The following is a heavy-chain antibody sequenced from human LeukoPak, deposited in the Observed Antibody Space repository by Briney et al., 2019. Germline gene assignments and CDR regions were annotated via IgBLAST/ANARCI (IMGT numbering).Heavy chain of an antibody. CDR1: GGIFSSYA. CDR3: ARDLPPYYFDY. Sequence: GASVKVSCKASGGIFSSYAISRVRQAPGQGLEWMGRIIPILGIANYAQKFQGRVTITADKSTSTAYMDLSSLRSEDTAVYYCARDLPPYYFDYWGQGTLVTVSS. V-gene: IGHV1-69*04. J-gene: IGHJ4*02. CDR2: IIPILGIA.